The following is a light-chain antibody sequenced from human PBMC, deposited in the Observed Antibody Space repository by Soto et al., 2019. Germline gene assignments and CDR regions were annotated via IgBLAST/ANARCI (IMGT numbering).Light chain of an antibody. J-gene: IGKJ1*01. CDR1: QSLLHSNGYNY. CDR2: LGS. V-gene: IGKV2-28*01. CDR3: MQALQTPRRT. Sequence: DIVMTQSPLSLPVTPGEPASISCRSSQSLLHSNGYNYLDWYLQKPGQSPQLLIYLGSNRASGVHDRFSGSGSGTDFTLKICRVEAEDVGVYYCMQALQTPRRTFGQGTKVEIK.